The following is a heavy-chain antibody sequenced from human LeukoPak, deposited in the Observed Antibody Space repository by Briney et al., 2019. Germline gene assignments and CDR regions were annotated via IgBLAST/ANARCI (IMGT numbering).Heavy chain of an antibody. CDR1: GYTFTGYY. CDR3: ATPQWFGELSNDY. J-gene: IGHJ4*02. Sequence: GASVTVSCKASGYTFTGYYMHWVRQAPGQGLEWMGWINPNSGGTNYAQKFQGRVTMTRDTSISTAYMELSRLRSDDTAVYYCATPQWFGELSNDYWGQGTLVTVSS. D-gene: IGHD3-10*01. V-gene: IGHV1-2*02. CDR2: INPNSGGT.